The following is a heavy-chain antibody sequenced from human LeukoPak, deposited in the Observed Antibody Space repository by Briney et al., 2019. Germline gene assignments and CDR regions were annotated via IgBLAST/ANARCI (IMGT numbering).Heavy chain of an antibody. CDR1: GGSISSSNYN. Sequence: PSETLSLTCTVSGGSISSSNYNWGWIRQPPGKGLEWVGSIYYSGSTYYNPSLKSRVTISVDTSKNQFSLKLSSVTAADTAVYYCARLGDSYATDYWGQGTLVTVPS. D-gene: IGHD5-18*01. V-gene: IGHV4-39*01. CDR2: IYYSGST. J-gene: IGHJ4*02. CDR3: ARLGDSYATDY.